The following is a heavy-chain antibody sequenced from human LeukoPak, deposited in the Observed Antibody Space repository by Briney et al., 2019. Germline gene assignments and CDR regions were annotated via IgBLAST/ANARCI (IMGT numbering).Heavy chain of an antibody. J-gene: IGHJ5*02. CDR2: ITFSSSHI. V-gene: IGHV3-21*01. CDR3: ARGPQFSGPGWFDP. CDR1: GFTFNTYS. D-gene: IGHD3-10*01. Sequence: GGSLRLSCAASGFTFNTYSINWVRQAPGKGLECVSSITFSSSHIYYADSVKGRFTISRDNTKDSLYLQMNSLRAEDTAIYYCARGPQFSGPGWFDPWGQGTLVTVSS.